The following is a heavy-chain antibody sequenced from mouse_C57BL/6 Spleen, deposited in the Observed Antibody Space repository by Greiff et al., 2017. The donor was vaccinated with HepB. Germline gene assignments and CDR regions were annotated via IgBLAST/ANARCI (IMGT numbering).Heavy chain of an antibody. CDR3: TIRVYSYFDY. Sequence: VQLQESGAELVRPGASVTLSCKASGYTFTDYEMHWVKQTPVHGLEWIGAIDPETGGTAYNQKFKGKAILTADKSSSTAYMELRSLTSEDSAVYYCTIRVYSYFDYWGQGTTLTVSS. CDR2: IDPETGGT. V-gene: IGHV1-15*01. CDR1: GYTFTDYE. J-gene: IGHJ2*01. D-gene: IGHD1-1*01.